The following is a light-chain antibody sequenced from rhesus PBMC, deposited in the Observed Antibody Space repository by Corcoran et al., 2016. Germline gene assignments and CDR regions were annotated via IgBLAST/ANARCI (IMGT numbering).Light chain of an antibody. V-gene: IGKV1-36*02. J-gene: IGKJ3*01. Sequence: DIQMTQSPSSLSASVGDRVTITCRASQGNSDYFSWYQQQPGKAPKRLIHSASSLESGVPSRFSGSGYGTEFPITISSLQPEDFAAYYCLKGYSTPFTFGPGTKLDIK. CDR3: LKGYSTPFT. CDR1: QGNSDY. CDR2: SAS.